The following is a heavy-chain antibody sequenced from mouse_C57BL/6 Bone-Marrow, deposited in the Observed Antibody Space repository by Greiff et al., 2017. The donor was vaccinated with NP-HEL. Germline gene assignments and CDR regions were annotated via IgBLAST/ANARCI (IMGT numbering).Heavy chain of an antibody. J-gene: IGHJ1*03. V-gene: IGHV5-6*01. D-gene: IGHD2-3*01. CDR3: ARRGLLQYFDV. CDR1: GFTFSSYG. Sequence: VQLQQSGGDLVKPGGSLKLSCAASGFTFSSYGMSWVRQTPDKRLEWVPTISSGGSYTYYPDSVKGRFTISRDNAKNTLYLQMSSLKSEDTAMYYCARRGLLQYFDVWGTGTTVTVSS. CDR2: ISSGGSYT.